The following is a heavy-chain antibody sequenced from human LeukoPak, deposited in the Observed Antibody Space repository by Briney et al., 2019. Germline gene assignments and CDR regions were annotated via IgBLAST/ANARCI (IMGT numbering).Heavy chain of an antibody. V-gene: IGHV3-7*01. CDR2: IKKDGSVK. J-gene: IGHJ6*02. Sequence: GVLRLSCAASGFTFSSYVMSWVRQAPGKGLEWVADIKKDGSVKDYVDSVKGRFTISRDNAKNSLYLQMDSLRAEDTAVYYCATYTNWVAGDVWGQGTTVSVSS. D-gene: IGHD7-27*01. CDR3: ATYTNWVAGDV. CDR1: GFTFSSYV.